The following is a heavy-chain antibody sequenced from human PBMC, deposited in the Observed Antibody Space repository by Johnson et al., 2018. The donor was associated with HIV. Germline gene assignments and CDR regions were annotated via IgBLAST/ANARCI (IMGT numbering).Heavy chain of an antibody. J-gene: IGHJ3*02. D-gene: IGHD1-26*01. CDR2: IWYDGSNK. CDR1: GFTFSSYG. V-gene: IGHV3-33*06. CDR3: AKDGDHSGSPPEAFDI. Sequence: QVQLVESGGGVVQPGRSLRLSCAASGFTFSSYGMHWVRQAPSKGLEWVAVIWYDGSNKYYADSVKGRFTISRDNSKNTLYLQMNSLRAEDTAVYYCAKDGDHSGSPPEAFDIWGQGTMVTVSS.